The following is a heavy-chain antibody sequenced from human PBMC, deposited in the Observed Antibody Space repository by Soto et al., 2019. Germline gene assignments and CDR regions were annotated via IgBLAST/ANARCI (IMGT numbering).Heavy chain of an antibody. Sequence: QPGGSLRLSCAASGFTFSSYGMHWVRQAPGKGLEWVAVISYDGSNKYYADSVKGRFTISRDNSKNTLFLHMSGLRAEDTAVYYCARDRRPSIYSGLAVWGQGTTVTVSS. CDR1: GFTFSSYG. V-gene: IGHV3-30*03. D-gene: IGHD2-2*01. CDR3: ARDRRPSIYSGLAV. CDR2: ISYDGSNK. J-gene: IGHJ6*02.